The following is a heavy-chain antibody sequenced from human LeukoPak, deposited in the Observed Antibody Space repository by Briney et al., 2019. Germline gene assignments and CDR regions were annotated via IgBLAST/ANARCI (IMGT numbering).Heavy chain of an antibody. CDR2: IKQDGSEK. V-gene: IGHV3-7*01. J-gene: IGHJ3*02. CDR1: GFTFSSYW. CDR3: AREGSGYYQGDDAFDI. Sequence: PGGSLRLSCAASGFTFSSYWMSWVRQAPGKGLEWVANIKQDGSEKYYVDSVKGRFTISRDNAKNSLYLQMNSLRAEDTAVYYCAREGSGYYQGDDAFDIWGQGTMVTVSS. D-gene: IGHD3-22*01.